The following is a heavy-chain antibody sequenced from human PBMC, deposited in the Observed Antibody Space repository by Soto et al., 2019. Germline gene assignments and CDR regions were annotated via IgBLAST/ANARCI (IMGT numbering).Heavy chain of an antibody. CDR3: AKNRDYDYDAFDV. V-gene: IGHV3-23*01. J-gene: IGHJ3*01. CDR2: ITGNSAFT. CDR1: GFTFNRNA. D-gene: IGHD3-16*01. Sequence: GGSLRLSCAGSGFTFNRNAMSWVRQAPGKGLEWVSGITGNSAFTYYADSVKGRFTISRDNSKNTLYLQMNTLRVEDTAVYYCAKNRDYDYDAFDVWGQGTGGTVS.